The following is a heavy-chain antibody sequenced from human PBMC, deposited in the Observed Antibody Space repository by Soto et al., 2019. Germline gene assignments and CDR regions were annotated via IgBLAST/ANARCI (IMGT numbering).Heavy chain of an antibody. J-gene: IGHJ3*02. CDR1: GFTFSSYA. V-gene: IGHV3-23*01. Sequence: EVQLLESGGGLVQPGGSLRLSCAASGFTFSSYAMSWVRQAPGKGLEWVSAISGSGGSTYYADSVKGRFTISRDNSKNTLYLQMNSLRAEDTAVYYCAKDGIGTYYYGSGAFDIWGQGTMVTVSS. CDR2: ISGSGGST. CDR3: AKDGIGTYYYGSGAFDI. D-gene: IGHD3-10*01.